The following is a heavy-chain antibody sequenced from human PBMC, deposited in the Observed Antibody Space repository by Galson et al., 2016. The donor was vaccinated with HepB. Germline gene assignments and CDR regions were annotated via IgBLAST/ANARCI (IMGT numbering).Heavy chain of an antibody. CDR2: INKGGSQT. CDR1: RLTFSSYW. Sequence: SLRLSCAASRLTFSSYWMTWVRQAPGNGPEWVANINKGGSQTFYADSVKGRFTISRDNAKNSLYLQMHSLRPEDTAVYYCARDLSPSYADNWYDALDLWGQGTLVTVSS. CDR3: ARDLSPSYADNWYDALDL. V-gene: IGHV3-7*04. D-gene: IGHD2-2*01. J-gene: IGHJ3*01.